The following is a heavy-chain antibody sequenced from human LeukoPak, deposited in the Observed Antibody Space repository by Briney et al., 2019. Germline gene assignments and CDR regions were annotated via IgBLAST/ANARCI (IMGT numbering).Heavy chain of an antibody. Sequence: ASVKVSCKASGYTFTSYYMHWVRQAPGQGLEWMGWINPNGGGTKYAQKFQGRVSMTRDTSISTAYMQLSRLTSDDTAVYFCARDGGFYYDSSGYNIGGQGTLVTVSS. CDR1: GYTFTSYY. CDR3: ARDGGFYYDSSGYNI. J-gene: IGHJ4*02. D-gene: IGHD3-22*01. CDR2: INPNGGGT. V-gene: IGHV1-2*02.